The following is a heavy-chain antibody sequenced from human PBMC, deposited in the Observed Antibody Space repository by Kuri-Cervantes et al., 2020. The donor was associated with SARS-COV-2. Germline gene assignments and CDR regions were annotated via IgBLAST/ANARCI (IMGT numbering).Heavy chain of an antibody. V-gene: IGHV3-21*01. CDR2: ISSSSSYI. J-gene: IGHJ4*02. CDR1: GFTFSSYS. CDR3: AREPISLYCSGGSCYFY. Sequence: GESLKISCAASGFTFSSYSMNWVRQAPGKGLEWVSSISSSSSYIYYADSVKGRFTISRDNAKNSLYLQMNSLRAEDTAVYYCAREPISLYCSGGSCYFYWGQGTLVTVSS. D-gene: IGHD2-15*01.